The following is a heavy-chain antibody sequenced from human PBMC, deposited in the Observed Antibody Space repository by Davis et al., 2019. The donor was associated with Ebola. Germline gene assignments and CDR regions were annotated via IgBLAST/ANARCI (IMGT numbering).Heavy chain of an antibody. V-gene: IGHV3-23*01. D-gene: IGHD6-19*01. J-gene: IGHJ4*02. CDR3: ARDGSGWHPLYFDY. CDR2: ISGSGEST. CDR1: GFIFSNYV. Sequence: GESLKISCAASGFIFSNYVINWVRQAPGKGLEWVSGISGSGESTYYADSVKGRFTISRDKSKNTLYLQMNSLRPEDTAIYYCARDGSGWHPLYFDYWGQGTLLTVSS.